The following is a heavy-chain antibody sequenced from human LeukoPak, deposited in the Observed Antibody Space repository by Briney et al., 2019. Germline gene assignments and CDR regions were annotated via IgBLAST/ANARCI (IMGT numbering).Heavy chain of an antibody. J-gene: IGHJ3*02. CDR1: SGSISTSNYY. CDR2: IFYSGST. CDR3: ARDRMGAFDI. D-gene: IGHD5-24*01. V-gene: IGHV4-39*07. Sequence: SETLSLTCTVSSGSISTSNYYWGWVRQPPGKALEWIGNIFYSGSTYYSPSLKSRVTISVDTSKNQFSLKLSSVTAADTAVYYCARDRMGAFDIWGQGTMVTVSS.